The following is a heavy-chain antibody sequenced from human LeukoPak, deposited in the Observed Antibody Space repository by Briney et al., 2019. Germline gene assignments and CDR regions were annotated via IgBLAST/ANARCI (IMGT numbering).Heavy chain of an antibody. Sequence: QSGGSLRLSCSGSGLTLSTYAMHWVRQAPGEGLEYVSAIDTDGGGTYYADSVKGRFTISRDKSKNTLYLQMRSLRAEDTAVYYCMTRDTSGYWGQGTLVTVSS. J-gene: IGHJ4*02. CDR2: IDTDGGGT. D-gene: IGHD3-10*01. CDR1: GLTLSTYA. V-gene: IGHV3-64D*09. CDR3: MTRDTSGY.